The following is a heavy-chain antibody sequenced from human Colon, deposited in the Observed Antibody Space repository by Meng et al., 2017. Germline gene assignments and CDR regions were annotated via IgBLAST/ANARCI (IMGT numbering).Heavy chain of an antibody. CDR2: IKSKTDGGTT. Sequence: GESLKISCAASGFTFSNAWMSWVRQAPGKGLEWVGRIKSKTDGGTTDYAAPVKGRFTISRDDSKNTLYLQMNSLKTEDTAVYYCTTVHSSGWTTTDYWGQGTLVTVYS. CDR1: GFTFSNAW. CDR3: TTVHSSGWTTTDY. D-gene: IGHD6-19*01. V-gene: IGHV3-15*01. J-gene: IGHJ4*02.